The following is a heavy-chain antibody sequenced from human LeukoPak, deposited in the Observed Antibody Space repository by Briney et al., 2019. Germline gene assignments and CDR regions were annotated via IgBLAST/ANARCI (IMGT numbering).Heavy chain of an antibody. D-gene: IGHD2-15*01. CDR3: ARGSRCSGGSCYAYYYYYMDV. CDR2: IYYSGST. CDR1: GGSISSHY. Sequence: PETLPLTCTVSGGSISSHYWSWIRQPPGKGLEWIGYIYYSGSTNYNPSLKSRVTISVDTSKNQFSLKLSSVTAADTAVYYCARGSRCSGGSCYAYYYYYMDVWGKGTTVTVSS. V-gene: IGHV4-59*11. J-gene: IGHJ6*03.